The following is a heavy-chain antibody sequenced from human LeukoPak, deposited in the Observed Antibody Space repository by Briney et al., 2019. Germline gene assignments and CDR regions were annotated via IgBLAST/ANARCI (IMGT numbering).Heavy chain of an antibody. D-gene: IGHD2-15*01. V-gene: IGHV4-34*01. CDR3: ARYCSGGSCYYWDAFDI. Sequence: SETLSLTCAVYVGSFSGYYWSWIRHPPGKGLEWIGEINHSGSTNYNPSLKSRVTISLDTSKNKFSLKLRYMTAADTAVYYCARYCSGGSCYYWDAFDIWGQGTMVTVSS. J-gene: IGHJ3*02. CDR1: VGSFSGYY. CDR2: INHSGST.